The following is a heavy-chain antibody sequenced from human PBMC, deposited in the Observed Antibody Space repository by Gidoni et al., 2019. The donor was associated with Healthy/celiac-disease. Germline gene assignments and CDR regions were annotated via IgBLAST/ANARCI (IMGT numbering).Heavy chain of an antibody. J-gene: IGHJ4*02. V-gene: IGHV1-18*01. CDR2: ISAYNGNT. CDR3: ARTTGYCSSTSCQYYFDY. Sequence: GESPGQGLEWMGWISAYNGNTNYAQKLQGRVTMTTDTSTSTAYMELRSLRSDDTAVYYCARTTGYCSSTSCQYYFDYWGQGPLVTVSS. D-gene: IGHD2-2*01.